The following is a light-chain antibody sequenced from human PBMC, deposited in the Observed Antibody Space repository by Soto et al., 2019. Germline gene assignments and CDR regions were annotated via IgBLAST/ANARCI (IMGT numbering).Light chain of an antibody. J-gene: IGKJ1*01. Sequence: EIVLTQSPATLSLSPGERATLSCRASQSVSNFLAWYQQKPGQAPRLLISDASNRATGIPGRFSGSGSGTDFSLTISRLEPEEFAVYYCQQRSNWPWTFGQGTKVEIK. V-gene: IGKV3-11*01. CDR3: QQRSNWPWT. CDR1: QSVSNF. CDR2: DAS.